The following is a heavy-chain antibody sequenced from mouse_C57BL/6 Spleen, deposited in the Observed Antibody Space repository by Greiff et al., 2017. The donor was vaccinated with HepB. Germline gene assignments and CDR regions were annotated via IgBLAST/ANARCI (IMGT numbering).Heavy chain of an antibody. Sequence: QVQLQQPGAELVKPGASVKLSCKASGYTFTSYWMQWVKQRPGQGLEWIGEIDPSDSYTNYNQKFKGKATLTVDTSSSTAYMQLSSLTSEDSAVYYCARWEGSSGLYAMDYWGQGTSVTVSS. CDR3: ARWEGSSGLYAMDY. V-gene: IGHV1-50*01. CDR2: IDPSDSYT. J-gene: IGHJ4*01. D-gene: IGHD3-2*02. CDR1: GYTFTSYW.